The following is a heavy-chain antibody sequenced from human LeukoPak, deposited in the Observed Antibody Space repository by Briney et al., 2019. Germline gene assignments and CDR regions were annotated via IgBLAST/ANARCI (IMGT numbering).Heavy chain of an antibody. Sequence: GGSLRLSCAASGFTFSSYSMNWVRQAPGKGLEWVSSISSSSSYIYYADSVKGRFTISRDNSKNTLYLQMNSLRAEDTAVYYCAKRNLAGYFDYWGQGTLVTVSS. CDR1: GFTFSSYS. CDR3: AKRNLAGYFDY. J-gene: IGHJ4*02. D-gene: IGHD1-1*01. V-gene: IGHV3-21*04. CDR2: ISSSSSYI.